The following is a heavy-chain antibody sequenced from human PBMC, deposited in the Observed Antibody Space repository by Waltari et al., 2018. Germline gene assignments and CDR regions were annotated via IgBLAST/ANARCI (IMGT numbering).Heavy chain of an antibody. J-gene: IGHJ4*02. V-gene: IGHV3-74*01. CDR3: TTGGGLSQY. CDR2: INGDGGST. CDR1: GFTFSSSS. D-gene: IGHD1-1*01. Sequence: EVQLVESGGGLVQPGGSLILSCAAIGFTFSSSSMHWVRQAPGKGLVWVARINGDGGSTGYVDSVKGRFTISRDNAKNTVFLQMNGLRADDTAVYYCTTGGGLSQYWGRGTLVTVSS.